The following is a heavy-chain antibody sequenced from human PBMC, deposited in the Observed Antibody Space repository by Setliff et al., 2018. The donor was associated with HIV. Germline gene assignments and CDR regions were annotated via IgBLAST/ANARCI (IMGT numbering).Heavy chain of an antibody. Sequence: SETLSLTCTVSGGSISSDNYYWSWIRQPAGKGLEWIGRMYTSGTIFYNPSLKTRLTVSVDTSKNQFSLNLNSVTAADTAVYYCARRAGDYGDYYFDSWGQGSLVTVSS. J-gene: IGHJ4*02. V-gene: IGHV4-61*02. CDR3: ARRAGDYGDYYFDS. CDR2: MYTSGTI. CDR1: GGSISSDNYY. D-gene: IGHD4-17*01.